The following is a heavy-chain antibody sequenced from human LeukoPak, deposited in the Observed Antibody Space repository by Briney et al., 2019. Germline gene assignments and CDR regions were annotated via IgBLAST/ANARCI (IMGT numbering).Heavy chain of an antibody. CDR2: ISSSSSYI. CDR3: ARGQWELAFDY. Sequence: GGSLRLSCAASGFTFSNYAMTWVRQAPGKGLEWVSSISSSSSYIYYADSVKGRFTISRDNAKNSLYLQMNSLRAEDTAVYYCARGQWELAFDYWGQGTLVTVSS. CDR1: GFTFSNYA. J-gene: IGHJ4*02. V-gene: IGHV3-21*01. D-gene: IGHD1-26*01.